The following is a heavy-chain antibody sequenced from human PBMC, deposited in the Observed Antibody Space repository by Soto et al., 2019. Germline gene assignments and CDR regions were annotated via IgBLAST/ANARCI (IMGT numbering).Heavy chain of an antibody. V-gene: IGHV4-30-4*01. Sequence: PPETLSLPCTVSAASIRSTDYYWSWIRQAPGKGLEWIGYVYYTGSTFYNPSLMTRLTISADTSKNQFSLKLTSVPGAETAGYYCFRTARQGTVAPHWFDRWGQGTQVTVSS. CDR2: VYYTGST. D-gene: IGHD2-21*02. J-gene: IGHJ5*02. CDR3: FRTARQGTVAPHWFDR. CDR1: AASIRSTDYY.